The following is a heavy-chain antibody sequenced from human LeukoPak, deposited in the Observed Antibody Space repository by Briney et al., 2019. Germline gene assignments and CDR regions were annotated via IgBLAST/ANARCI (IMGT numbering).Heavy chain of an antibody. Sequence: VASVKVSCKASGGTSSSYTIGWVRQAPGQGLEWMGRIIPILGIANYAQKFQGRVTITADKSTSTAYMELSSLRSEDTAVYYCALPHGYNSFSFDYWGQGTLVTVSS. D-gene: IGHD5-24*01. CDR1: GGTSSSYT. J-gene: IGHJ4*02. CDR3: ALPHGYNSFSFDY. V-gene: IGHV1-69*02. CDR2: IIPILGIA.